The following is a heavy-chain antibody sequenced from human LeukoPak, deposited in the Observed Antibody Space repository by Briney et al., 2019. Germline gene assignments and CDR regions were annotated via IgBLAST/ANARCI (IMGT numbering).Heavy chain of an antibody. J-gene: IGHJ5*02. D-gene: IGHD4-17*01. CDR3: AKVRDSATVTGRFDN. CDR1: GFTFSNYA. Sequence: QPGGSLRLSCAASGFTFSNYALSWVRQAPGKGLEWVSCISGGGGSTYYADSVKGRFTISRDKSKNTLYLQMDSLRAEDTAVYYCAKVRDSATVTGRFDNWGQGTMVTVSS. V-gene: IGHV3-23*01. CDR2: ISGGGGST.